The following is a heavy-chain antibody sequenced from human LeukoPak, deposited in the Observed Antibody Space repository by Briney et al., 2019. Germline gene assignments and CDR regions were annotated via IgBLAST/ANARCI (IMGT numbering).Heavy chain of an antibody. CDR1: GVSISSYY. CDR3: ASLNQDGYKLDY. J-gene: IGHJ4*02. Sequence: SETLSLTCTVSGVSISSYYWSWIRQPPGKGQEWIGYIYYSGSTSYNPSLKSRVTISVDTSKNQFSLKLSSVTAADTAVYYCASLNQDGYKLDYWGQGTLVTVSS. CDR2: IYYSGST. D-gene: IGHD5-24*01. V-gene: IGHV4-59*08.